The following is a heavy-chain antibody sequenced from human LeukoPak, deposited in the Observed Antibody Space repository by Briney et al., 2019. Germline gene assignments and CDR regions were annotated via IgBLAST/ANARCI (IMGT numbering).Heavy chain of an antibody. V-gene: IGHV1-18*01. Sequence: GASVKVSCKASGYTFTSYGISWVRQAPGQGLEWVGWISAYNGNTNYAQKLRGRVTMTTDTSTSTAYMELRSLRSDDTAVYYCARGRRHYYDSSGYYYYWGQGTLVTVSS. CDR3: ARGRRHYYDSSGYYYY. CDR1: GYTFTSYG. CDR2: ISAYNGNT. J-gene: IGHJ4*02. D-gene: IGHD3-22*01.